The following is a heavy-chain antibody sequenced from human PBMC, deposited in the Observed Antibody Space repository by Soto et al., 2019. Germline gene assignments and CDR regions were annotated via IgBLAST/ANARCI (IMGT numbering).Heavy chain of an antibody. Sequence: GESLKISCKGSGYYFPSYWIGWVRQMPGKGLEWMGIFYPGYSDTRYSPSFQGQVTISVDTSNNRFSLTLSSLTAADTAVYFCARLAYSGYLQTWGQGSLVTVSS. CDR2: FYPGYSDT. J-gene: IGHJ1*01. D-gene: IGHD1-26*01. CDR3: ARLAYSGYLQT. V-gene: IGHV5-51*01. CDR1: GYYFPSYW.